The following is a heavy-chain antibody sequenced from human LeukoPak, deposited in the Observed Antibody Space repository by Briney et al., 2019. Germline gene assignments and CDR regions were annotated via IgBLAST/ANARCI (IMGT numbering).Heavy chain of an antibody. D-gene: IGHD3-22*01. Sequence: PGGSLRLSCAASGFTFSSYWMSWVRQAPGKGLEWVANIKQDGSEKYYVDSVKGRFTISRDNAKNSLYLQMNSLRAEDTAVYYCARVRYYYDSSGYYPWGQGPLSPSPQ. CDR3: ARVRYYYDSSGYYP. V-gene: IGHV3-7*04. CDR2: IKQDGSEK. J-gene: IGHJ5*02. CDR1: GFTFSSYW.